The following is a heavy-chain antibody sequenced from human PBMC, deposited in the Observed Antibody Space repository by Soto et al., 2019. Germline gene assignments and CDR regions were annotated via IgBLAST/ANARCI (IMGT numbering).Heavy chain of an antibody. CDR3: ARGDCSSTSCYSGYYYGLDV. J-gene: IGHJ6*02. D-gene: IGHD2-2*02. CDR2: INPSGGST. CDR1: GYTFTSYY. Sequence: ASVKVSCKAPGYTFTSYYMHWVRQAPGQGLEWMGIINPSGGSTSYAQKFQGRVTMTRDTSTSTVYMELSSLRSEDTAVYYCARGDCSSTSCYSGYYYGLDVWGQGTTVTVPS. V-gene: IGHV1-46*01.